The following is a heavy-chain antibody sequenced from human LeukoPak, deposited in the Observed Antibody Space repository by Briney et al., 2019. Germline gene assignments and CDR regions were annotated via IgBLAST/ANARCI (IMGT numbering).Heavy chain of an antibody. J-gene: IGHJ4*02. V-gene: IGHV4-59*08. CDR1: GGSITNYY. D-gene: IGHD7-27*01. CDR3: ARHLGKWGWDY. CDR2: IYYTVGT. Sequence: SETLFLTCTVSGGSITNYYWAWIRQPPGKGLEWIGNIYYTVGTKYNPSLRSRVTISVDPSKNQFSLKLSSVTAADTAMYYCARHLGKWGWDYWGQGTLVTVSS.